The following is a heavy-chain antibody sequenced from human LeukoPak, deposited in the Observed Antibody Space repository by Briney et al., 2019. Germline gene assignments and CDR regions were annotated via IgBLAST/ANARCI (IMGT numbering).Heavy chain of an antibody. J-gene: IGHJ4*02. CDR1: GGTFSSYA. Sequence: ASVKVSCKASGGTFSSYAISWVRQATGQGLEWMGWMNPNSGNTGYAQKFQGRVTMTRNTSISTAYMELSSLRSEDTAVYYCARGQFYGDYVNYWGQGTLVTVSS. CDR2: MNPNSGNT. D-gene: IGHD4-17*01. CDR3: ARGQFYGDYVNY. V-gene: IGHV1-8*02.